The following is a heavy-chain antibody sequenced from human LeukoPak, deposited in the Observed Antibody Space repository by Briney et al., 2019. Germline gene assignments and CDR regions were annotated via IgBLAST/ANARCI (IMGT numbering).Heavy chain of an antibody. V-gene: IGHV3-15*07. Sequence: GSLRLSCAASGFTFSSYSMNWVRQAPGKGLEWVGRIKSKTDGGTTDYAAPVKGRFTISRDDSKNTLYLQMNSLKTEDTAVYYCTPTGHIMPPADYWGQGTLVTVSS. CDR2: IKSKTDGGTT. CDR1: GFTFSSYS. J-gene: IGHJ4*02. CDR3: TPTGHIMPPADY. D-gene: IGHD2-2*01.